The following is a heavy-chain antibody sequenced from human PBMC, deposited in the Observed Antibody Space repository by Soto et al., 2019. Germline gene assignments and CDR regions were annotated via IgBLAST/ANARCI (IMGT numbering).Heavy chain of an antibody. CDR2: ISGSGDKT. CDR1: GLIFSDYA. CDR3: AKDRFGIVGPVDY. J-gene: IGHJ4*02. D-gene: IGHD1-26*01. V-gene: IGHV3-23*01. Sequence: PGGSLRLSCAASGLIFSDYAMSWVRQAPGKGLECVACISGSGDKTFYADSVKGRFTISRDNSKNTVSLHVNSLRVDDTAVYFCAKDRFGIVGPVDYWGPGTLVTVSS.